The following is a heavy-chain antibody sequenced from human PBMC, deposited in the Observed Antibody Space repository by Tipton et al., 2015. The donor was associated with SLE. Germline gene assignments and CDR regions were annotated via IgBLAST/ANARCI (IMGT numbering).Heavy chain of an antibody. CDR2: IYHSGST. D-gene: IGHD3-3*01. CDR3: ARAVRYDSSRGYFDY. Sequence: TLSLTCTVSGGSISSYYWSWIRQPPGKGLEWIGYIYHSGSTYYNPSLKSRVTISVDTSKNQFSLKLSSVTAADTAVYYCARAVRYDSSRGYFDYWGQGTLVTVSS. J-gene: IGHJ4*02. V-gene: IGHV4-59*08. CDR1: GGSISSYY.